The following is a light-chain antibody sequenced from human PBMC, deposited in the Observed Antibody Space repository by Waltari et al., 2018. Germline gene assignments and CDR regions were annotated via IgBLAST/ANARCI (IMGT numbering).Light chain of an antibody. J-gene: IGLJ2*01. Sequence: QSALTQPASVSGSPGQSITISCTGTSSDVGGYNYVSWYQPHPGKAPKLIIYEVSTRPSGVSYRFSGSKSGNTASLTISGLQAEDEADYYCHSHTSSITTVIFGGGTKLTV. V-gene: IGLV2-14*01. CDR3: HSHTSSITTVI. CDR2: EVS. CDR1: SSDVGGYNY.